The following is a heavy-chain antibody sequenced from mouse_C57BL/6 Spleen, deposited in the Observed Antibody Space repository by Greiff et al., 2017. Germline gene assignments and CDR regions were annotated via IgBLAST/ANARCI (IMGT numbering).Heavy chain of an antibody. V-gene: IGHV1-50*01. CDR2: IDPSDSYT. CDR1: GYTFTSYW. CDR3: ARYDPYFDY. D-gene: IGHD2-3*01. J-gene: IGHJ2*01. Sequence: QVQLQQPGAELVKPGASVKLSCKASGYTFTSYWMQWVKQRPGQGLEWIGEIDPSDSYTNYNQKFKGKATLTVDTSTSTAYMQVSSLTSEDSAVYYCARYDPYFDYWGQGTTLTVSS.